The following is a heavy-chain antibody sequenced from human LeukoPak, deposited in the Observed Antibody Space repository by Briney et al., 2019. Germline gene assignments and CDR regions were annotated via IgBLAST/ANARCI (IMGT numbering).Heavy chain of an antibody. CDR2: ISSSSSYI. CDR3: ARSPGYSSGWLEYYFDY. CDR1: GFTFSSYW. D-gene: IGHD6-19*01. V-gene: IGHV3-21*01. J-gene: IGHJ4*02. Sequence: GGSLRLSCAASGFTFSSYWMSWVRQAPGKGLEWVSSISSSSSYIYYADSVKGRFTISRDNAKNSLYLQMNSLRAEDTAVYYCARSPGYSSGWLEYYFDYWGQGTLSPSPQ.